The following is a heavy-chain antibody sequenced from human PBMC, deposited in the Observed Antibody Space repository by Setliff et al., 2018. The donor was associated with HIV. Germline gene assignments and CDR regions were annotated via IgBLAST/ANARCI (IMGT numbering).Heavy chain of an antibody. CDR3: ARVAPYYGMDV. V-gene: IGHV4-59*11. Sequence: PSETLSLTCTVSGTSIRSRFWSWIRQPPGKGLEWIGTIYYSGNTNYNPSLKSRVTISVDTSKNQFSLQLSSVTAADTAVYYCARVAPYYGMDVWGQGTTVTVSS. J-gene: IGHJ6*02. CDR2: IYYSGNT. CDR1: GTSIRSRF.